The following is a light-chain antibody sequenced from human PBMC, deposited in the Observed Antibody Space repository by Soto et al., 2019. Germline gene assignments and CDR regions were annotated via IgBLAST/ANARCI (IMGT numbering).Light chain of an antibody. V-gene: IGKV1-5*01. J-gene: IGKJ1*01. CDR2: DAS. CDR1: QSINKW. CDR3: QHGWT. Sequence: DLQMTQSPSTLSASVGDRVTITCRASQSINKWLAWYQQKPGRAPKFLIYDASILQSGVPSRFSGSGSETEFTLTINSLQPDDFATYYCQHGWTFGQGTKVEIK.